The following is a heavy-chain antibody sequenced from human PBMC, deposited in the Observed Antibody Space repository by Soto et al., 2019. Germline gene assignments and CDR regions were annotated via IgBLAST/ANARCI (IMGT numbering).Heavy chain of an antibody. V-gene: IGHV3-74*01. CDR3: ARGLQLWTERDY. D-gene: IGHD5-18*01. CDR2: INSDGSST. CDR1: GFTFSSYW. J-gene: IGHJ4*02. Sequence: GVLRLSCAASGFTFSSYWMHWVRQAPGKGLVWVSRINSDGSSTSYADSVKGRFTISRDNAKNTLYLQMNSLRAEDTAVYYCARGLQLWTERDYRGQGTMVRVCS.